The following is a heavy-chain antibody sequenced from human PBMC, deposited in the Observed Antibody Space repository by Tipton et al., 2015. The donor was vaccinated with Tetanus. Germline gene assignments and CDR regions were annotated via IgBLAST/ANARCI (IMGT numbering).Heavy chain of an antibody. D-gene: IGHD5-18*01. Sequence: TLSLTCTVSGASISSGGYFWSWIRQSPGRGLEWIGEIHPSGSTYYNPSFTSRITLSQDTSKNQFSLKLNSVTAADTAVYYCARGVDRAKAGTDWGQGTLVTVSS. CDR1: GASISSGGYF. J-gene: IGHJ4*02. V-gene: IGHV4-30-2*06. CDR2: IHPSGST. CDR3: ARGVDRAKAGTD.